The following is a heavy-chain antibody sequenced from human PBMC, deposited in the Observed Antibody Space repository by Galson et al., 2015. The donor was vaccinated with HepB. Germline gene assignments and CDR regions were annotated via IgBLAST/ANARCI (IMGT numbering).Heavy chain of an antibody. CDR2: IIPIFGTA. Sequence: SVKVSCKASGGTFSSYAISWVRQAPGQGLEWMGGIIPIFGTANYAQKFQGRVTITADESTSTAYMELSSLRSEDTAVYYCARDLELYCSGGSCPQGAFDIWGQGTMVTVSS. J-gene: IGHJ3*02. V-gene: IGHV1-69*13. CDR1: GGTFSSYA. CDR3: ARDLELYCSGGSCPQGAFDI. D-gene: IGHD2-15*01.